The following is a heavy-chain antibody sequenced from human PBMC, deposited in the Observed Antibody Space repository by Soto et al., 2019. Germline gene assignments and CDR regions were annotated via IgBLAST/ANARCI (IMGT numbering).Heavy chain of an antibody. J-gene: IGHJ4*02. V-gene: IGHV3-74*01. CDR1: GFTFSSYP. CDR3: VRGTNGWRGMDY. Sequence: GSLRLSCATSGFTFSSYPIHWVRQAPGKGPVWVSRITEDGSGTTYADSVKGRFTVTRDNAKNTMYLQMSGLGAEDTAVYHCVRGTNGWRGMDYWGQGTLVTVSS. CDR2: ITEDGSGT. D-gene: IGHD2-8*01.